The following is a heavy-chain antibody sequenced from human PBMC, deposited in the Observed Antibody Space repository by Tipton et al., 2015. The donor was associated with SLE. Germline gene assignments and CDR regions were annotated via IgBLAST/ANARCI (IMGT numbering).Heavy chain of an antibody. J-gene: IGHJ4*02. D-gene: IGHD3-10*01. CDR2: IRDDGINA. CDR1: GFTFSDYG. Sequence: SLRLSCTAFGFTFSDYGMHWVRQAPGKGLEWVAFIRDDGINAYYSDSVKGRLAISRDNSNNTLHLQMNRLTSEDTAVYYCARDHYHPAYYFDYWGQGTLVTVSS. V-gene: IGHV3-30*02. CDR3: ARDHYHPAYYFDY.